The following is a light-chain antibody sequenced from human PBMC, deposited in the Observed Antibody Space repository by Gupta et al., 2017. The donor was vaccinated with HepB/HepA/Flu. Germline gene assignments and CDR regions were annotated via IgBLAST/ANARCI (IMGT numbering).Light chain of an antibody. CDR3: SSYAGSNNVV. Sequence: SALTQPPSASRPAGQSVTISCTGTRSDVGGYNYVSWYQQHPGKAPKLMTYEVSKRPSGVPDRFSGSKSGNTASLTVSGLQAEDEADYYCSSYAGSNNVVFGGGTKLTVL. CDR2: EVS. CDR1: RSDVGGYNY. J-gene: IGLJ2*01. V-gene: IGLV2-8*01.